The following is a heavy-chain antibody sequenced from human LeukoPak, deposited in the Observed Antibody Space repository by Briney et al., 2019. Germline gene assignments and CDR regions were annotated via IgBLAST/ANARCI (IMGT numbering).Heavy chain of an antibody. Sequence: GASVKVSCKASGYTFTGYDMHWVRQAPGQGLEWMGWINPNSGGTNYAQKFQGRVTMTRDTSISPAYMELSRLRSDDPAVYYCARDRASSGLLWFGEVYYYMDVWGKGTTVTVSS. CDR3: ARDRASSGLLWFGEVYYYMDV. J-gene: IGHJ6*03. CDR1: GYTFTGYD. V-gene: IGHV1-2*02. CDR2: INPNSGGT. D-gene: IGHD3-10*01.